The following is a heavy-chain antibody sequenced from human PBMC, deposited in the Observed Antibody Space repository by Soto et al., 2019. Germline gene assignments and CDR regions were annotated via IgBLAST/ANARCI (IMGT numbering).Heavy chain of an antibody. J-gene: IGHJ5*02. CDR3: AKEQVYIRDVIHNWFDP. Sequence: GGSLRLSCAASGLTFSSYAMSWVRQAPGKGLEWVSAISGSGGSTYYADSVKGRFTSTRDNSKNTLYLQMNSLRAEDTAVYYCAKEQVYIRDVIHNWFDPWGQGTLVTVAS. D-gene: IGHD3-10*02. CDR1: GLTFSSYA. V-gene: IGHV3-23*01. CDR2: ISGSGGST.